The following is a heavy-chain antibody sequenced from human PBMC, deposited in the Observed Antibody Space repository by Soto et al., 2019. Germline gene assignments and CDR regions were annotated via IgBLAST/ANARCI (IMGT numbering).Heavy chain of an antibody. D-gene: IGHD2-2*01. V-gene: IGHV3-30*18. J-gene: IGHJ6*02. CDR1: GFTFSTYG. Sequence: PGGSLRLSCAASGFTFSTYGMHWVRQAPGKGLEWVAAISYDGRNKYYADSVKGPFTISRDNSKNTPYLQMNGLRAEDTAVYYCAKDSYCSSNSCNGVDVWGQGTTVTVSS. CDR3: AKDSYCSSNSCNGVDV. CDR2: ISYDGRNK.